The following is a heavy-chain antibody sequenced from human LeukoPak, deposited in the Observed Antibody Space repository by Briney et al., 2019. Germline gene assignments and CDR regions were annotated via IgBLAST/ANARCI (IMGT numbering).Heavy chain of an antibody. CDR2: INPNSGGT. J-gene: IGHJ4*02. V-gene: IGHV1-2*02. CDR1: GYTFTGYY. Sequence: ASVKVSCKASGYTFTGYYMHWVRQAPGQGLEWMGWINPNSGGTNYAQKFQGRVTMTRDTSISTAYMELSRLRSGDTAVYYCARSPDILTGENFDFWGQGTLVTVSS. D-gene: IGHD3-9*01. CDR3: ARSPDILTGENFDF.